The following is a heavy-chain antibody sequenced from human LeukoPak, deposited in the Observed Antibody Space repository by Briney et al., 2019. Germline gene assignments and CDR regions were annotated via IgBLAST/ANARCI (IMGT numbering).Heavy chain of an antibody. CDR2: INQGGSDK. D-gene: IGHD1-14*01. CDR3: TRDRSRAEDD. V-gene: IGHV3-7*01. J-gene: IGHJ4*02. CDR1: GFTFSGHW. Sequence: GGSLRLSCTASGFTFSGHWMSWVRQAPGKGLEWVANINQGGSDKYYVDSVKGRFTISRDNANNLLYLQMNSLRGEDTAVYYCTRDRSRAEDDWGQGTLVTVSS.